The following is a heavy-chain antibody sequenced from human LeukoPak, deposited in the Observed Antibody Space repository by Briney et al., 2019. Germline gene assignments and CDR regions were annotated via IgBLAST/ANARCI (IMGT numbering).Heavy chain of an antibody. CDR1: GYTFTNYD. D-gene: IGHD3-9*01. V-gene: IGHV1-8*01. CDR3: ARSPDRYYDILTGYYNIWFDP. Sequence: ASVKVSCKASGYTFTNYDINWVRQATGQGLEWLGWMNPDTGNTGSAQKFQGRVTMTRNTPISTAYMELSSLRSDDTAVYYCARSPDRYYDILTGYYNIWFDPWGQGTLVTVSS. J-gene: IGHJ5*02. CDR2: MNPDTGNT.